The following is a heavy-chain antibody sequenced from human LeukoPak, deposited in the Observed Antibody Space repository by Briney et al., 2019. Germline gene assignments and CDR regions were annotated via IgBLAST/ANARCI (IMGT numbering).Heavy chain of an antibody. D-gene: IGHD4-11*01. CDR2: IYTSGST. J-gene: IGHJ6*03. CDR3: ARSGRKLITTVTTNYYYYYMDV. V-gene: IGHV4-61*02. CDR1: GGSISSGSYY. Sequence: TLSLTCTVSGGSISSGSYYWSWIRQPAGKGLEWIGRIYTSGSTNYNPSLKSRVTISVDTSKNQFSLKLSSVTAADTAVYYCARSGRKLITTVTTNYYYYYMDVWGKGTTVTVSS.